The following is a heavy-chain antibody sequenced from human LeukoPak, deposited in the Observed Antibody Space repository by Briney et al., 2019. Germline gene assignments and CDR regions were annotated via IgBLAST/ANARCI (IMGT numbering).Heavy chain of an antibody. D-gene: IGHD3-10*01. CDR1: GFSFSDAW. Sequence: GGSHRLSCAASGFSFSDAWMSWVRQIPGKGLEWVGRIESKTDGGTTDYAAPVKGRFTISRDDSTNTLYLQMNSLKSEDTAVYYCTTYGSGRKFDYWGQGILVTVSS. J-gene: IGHJ4*02. V-gene: IGHV3-15*04. CDR2: IESKTDGGTT. CDR3: TTYGSGRKFDY.